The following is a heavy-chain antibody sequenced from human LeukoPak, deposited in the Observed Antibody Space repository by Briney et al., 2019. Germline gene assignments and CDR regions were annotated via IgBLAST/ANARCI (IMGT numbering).Heavy chain of an antibody. CDR1: GYTFSCYS. CDR3: ARDASNWSAFDS. D-gene: IGHD1-20*01. Sequence: ASVKVSCKASGYTFSCYSMHWVRQAPGQGLEWMGRINPNSGVTYYAQKFQGRVTMTSDTSITTAYMELSSLTSDDTATYYCARDASNWSAFDSWGQGTLVIVSS. V-gene: IGHV1-2*06. CDR2: INPNSGVT. J-gene: IGHJ5*01.